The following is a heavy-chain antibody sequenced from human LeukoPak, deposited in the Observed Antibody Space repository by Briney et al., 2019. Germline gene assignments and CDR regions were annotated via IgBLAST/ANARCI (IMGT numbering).Heavy chain of an antibody. D-gene: IGHD6-13*01. V-gene: IGHV1-2*02. CDR3: ARTAVPGYSSSWYYNWFDP. CDR1: GYTFTSYG. CDR2: INPNSGGT. Sequence: GASVKVSCKASGYTFTSYGISWVRQAPGQGLEWMGWINPNSGGTNYAQKFQGRVTMTRDTSISTAYMELSRLRSDDTAVYYCARTAVPGYSSSWYYNWFDPWGQGTLVTVSS. J-gene: IGHJ5*02.